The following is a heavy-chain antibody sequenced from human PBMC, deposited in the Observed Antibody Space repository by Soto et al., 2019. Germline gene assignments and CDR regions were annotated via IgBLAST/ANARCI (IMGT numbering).Heavy chain of an antibody. Sequence: GGSLRLASAASGFTFSNYEMHWVRQAPGKGLEYVSGISNNGAHTDYAKSVKGRFTISRDNSENTLYLQMGSLRAEDTALYYCARRGYGSRWPNVYMDVWGKGTTVTVSS. CDR1: GFTFSNYE. CDR3: ARRGYGSRWPNVYMDV. V-gene: IGHV3-64*01. CDR2: ISNNGAHT. J-gene: IGHJ6*03. D-gene: IGHD6-13*01.